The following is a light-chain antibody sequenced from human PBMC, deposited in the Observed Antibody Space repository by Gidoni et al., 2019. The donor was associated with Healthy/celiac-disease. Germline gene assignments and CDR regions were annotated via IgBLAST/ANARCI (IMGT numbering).Light chain of an antibody. Sequence: EIVMTQSPATLSVSPGERATLSCRASQIVSSNLAWYQQKPGQAPRLLIYGASTRATGIPARFSGSGSGTEFTLTISSLQSEDFAVYYCQQYNNWPPYTFXQXTKLEIK. J-gene: IGKJ2*01. V-gene: IGKV3-15*01. CDR1: QIVSSN. CDR2: GAS. CDR3: QQYNNWPPYT.